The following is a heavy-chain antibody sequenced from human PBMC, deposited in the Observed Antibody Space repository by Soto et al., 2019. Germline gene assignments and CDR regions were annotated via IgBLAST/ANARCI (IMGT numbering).Heavy chain of an antibody. V-gene: IGHV4-39*07. Sequence: SETLSLTCTVSGGSISSSSYYWGWIRQPPGKGLEWIGSIYYSGSTYYNPSLKSRVTISVDTSKNQFSLKLSSVTAADTAVYYCARGMDSSWYDYYYGMDVWGQGTTVTVSS. D-gene: IGHD6-13*01. CDR2: IYYSGST. J-gene: IGHJ6*02. CDR3: ARGMDSSWYDYYYGMDV. CDR1: GGSISSSSYY.